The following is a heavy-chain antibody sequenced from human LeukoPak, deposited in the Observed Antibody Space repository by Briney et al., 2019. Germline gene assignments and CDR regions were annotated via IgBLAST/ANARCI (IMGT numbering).Heavy chain of an antibody. CDR1: GFTFSSYG. CDR2: ISFDGNNK. Sequence: GGSLRLSCAASGFTFSSYGMHWVRQAPGKGLEWVTEISFDGNNKRYLDSVKGRFSISRDNSKNTLYLQMNSLSAEDTAVYYCAAYHVSHSESGYWGQGTLVTVSS. D-gene: IGHD1-14*01. CDR3: AAYHVSHSESGY. V-gene: IGHV3-30*03. J-gene: IGHJ4*02.